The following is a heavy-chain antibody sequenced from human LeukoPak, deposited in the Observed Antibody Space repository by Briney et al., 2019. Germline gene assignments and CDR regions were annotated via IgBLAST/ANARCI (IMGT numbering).Heavy chain of an antibody. Sequence: PSETLSLTCTVSGDSISSSSYYWGWIRQPPGKGLEWIGSIYYSGGTYYNPSLKSRVTISVDTSKNQFSLKLSSVTAADTAVYYCARRDFWRGHYHFDYWGQGTLVTVSS. J-gene: IGHJ4*02. D-gene: IGHD3-3*01. V-gene: IGHV4-39*01. CDR3: ARRDFWRGHYHFDY. CDR1: GDSISSSSYY. CDR2: IYYSGGT.